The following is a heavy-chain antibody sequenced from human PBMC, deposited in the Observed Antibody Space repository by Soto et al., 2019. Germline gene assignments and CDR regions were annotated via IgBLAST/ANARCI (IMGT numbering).Heavy chain of an antibody. CDR2: ISGSGGST. Sequence: PGGSLRLSCAASGFTFSSYAMSWVRQAPGKGLEWVSAISGSGGSTYYADSVKGRFTISRDNSKNTLYLQMNSLRAEDTAVYYCAKDRWQWESLLDFDYWGQGTRVNVSS. V-gene: IGHV3-23*01. CDR1: GFTFSSYA. J-gene: IGHJ4*02. CDR3: AKDRWQWESLLDFDY. D-gene: IGHD1-26*01.